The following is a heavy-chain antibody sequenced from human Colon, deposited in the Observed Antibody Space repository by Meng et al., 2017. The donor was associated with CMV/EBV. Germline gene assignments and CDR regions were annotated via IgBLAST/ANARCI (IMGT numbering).Heavy chain of an antibody. CDR1: GFTFSSYA. V-gene: IGHV3-23*01. J-gene: IGHJ4*02. CDR3: AKGTGVTGFDY. Sequence: GARKISGAASGFTFSSYAMSWVRQAPGKGLEWVSAISGSGGSTYYADSVKGRFTISRDNSKNTLYLQMNSLRAEDTAVYYCAKGTGVTGFDYWGQGTLVTVSS. CDR2: ISGSGGST. D-gene: IGHD4-23*01.